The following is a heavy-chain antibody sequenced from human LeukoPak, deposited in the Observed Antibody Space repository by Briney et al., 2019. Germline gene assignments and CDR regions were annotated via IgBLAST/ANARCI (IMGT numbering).Heavy chain of an antibody. CDR3: ARRYSTGYSYYLDY. CDR2: IYPGDSDV. D-gene: IGHD3-22*01. Sequence: GESLKISCKASGYSFATYWIGWVRQMPGKGLEWMGMIYPGDSDVRYSPSFQGQVTMSADKSINTAYLQWSSLKASGTAIYYCARRYSTGYSYYLDYWGQGTLVTVPS. V-gene: IGHV5-51*01. CDR1: GYSFATYW. J-gene: IGHJ4*02.